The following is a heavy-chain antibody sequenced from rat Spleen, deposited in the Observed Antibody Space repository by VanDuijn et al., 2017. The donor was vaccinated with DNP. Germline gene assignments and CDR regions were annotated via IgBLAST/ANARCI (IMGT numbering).Heavy chain of an antibody. J-gene: IGHJ2*01. CDR1: GFIFSDYA. CDR2: VIYNGRTT. D-gene: IGHD4-3*01. V-gene: IGHV5-17*01. CDR3: VRWNSGHFDY. Sequence: EVQLVESGGGLAQPGNSLKLSCAASGFIFSDYAMAWVRRSPERGLEWVTTVIYNGRTTYYRDSVKGRFTVFRDNAKSTLYLQMNSLRSEDMATYYCVRWNSGHFDYWGQGVMVTVSS.